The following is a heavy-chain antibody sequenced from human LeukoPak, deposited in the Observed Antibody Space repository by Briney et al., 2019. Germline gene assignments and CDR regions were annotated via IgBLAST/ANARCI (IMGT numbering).Heavy chain of an antibody. CDR2: INSDGTST. Sequence: GGSLRLSCAASGFTFSSYWMHWVRQAPGKGLMWVSRINSDGTSTSYADSVKGRFTISRDNAKNPLYLQMNSLKAGDTALYYCVRDGNDGLNDWEYWGQGALVTVSS. CDR3: VRDGNDGLNDWEY. CDR1: GFTFSSYW. V-gene: IGHV3-74*01. J-gene: IGHJ1*01. D-gene: IGHD3-9*01.